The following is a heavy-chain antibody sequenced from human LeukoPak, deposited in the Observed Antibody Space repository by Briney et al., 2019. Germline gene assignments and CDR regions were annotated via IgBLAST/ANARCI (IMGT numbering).Heavy chain of an antibody. J-gene: IGHJ6*02. CDR2: IYYSGGT. Sequence: SETLSLTCTVSGGSISSYYWSWIRQPPGKGLEWIGYIYYSGGTNYNPSLKSRVTISVDTSKNQFSLKLSSVTAADTAVYYCARGGYGDYGSSYGMDVWGQGTTVTVSS. D-gene: IGHD4-17*01. CDR3: ARGGYGDYGSSYGMDV. CDR1: GGSISSYY. V-gene: IGHV4-59*01.